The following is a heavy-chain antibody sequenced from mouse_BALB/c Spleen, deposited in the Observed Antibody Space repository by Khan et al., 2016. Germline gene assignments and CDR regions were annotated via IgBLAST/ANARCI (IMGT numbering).Heavy chain of an antibody. V-gene: IGHV3-1*02. CDR3: ARDNYGRNYFDC. CDR1: GYSITSGYS. Sequence: EVQLQESGPDLVKPSQSLSLTCTVTGYSITSGYSWHWIRQLPGNKLEWMGYIHNSGNTNYNPSLKSRISITRDTSKNQFFLQLNSVTTEDTATYYCARDNYGRNYFDCWGQGTTLTVSS. CDR2: IHNSGNT. D-gene: IGHD1-1*01. J-gene: IGHJ2*01.